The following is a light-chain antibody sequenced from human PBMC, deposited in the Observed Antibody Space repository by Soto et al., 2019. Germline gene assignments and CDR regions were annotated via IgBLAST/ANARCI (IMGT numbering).Light chain of an antibody. CDR3: CSYRSYSTVV. CDR2: EVS. J-gene: IGLJ2*01. Sequence: QSALTQPASVSGSPGQSITISCTGTSSDVGGYKYVSWYQQHPGKAPKLMIYEVSNRPSGVSNRFSGSKSGNTASLTISGLQADDEGDYYCCSYRSYSTVVFGGGTKLTVL. V-gene: IGLV2-14*01. CDR1: SSDVGGYKY.